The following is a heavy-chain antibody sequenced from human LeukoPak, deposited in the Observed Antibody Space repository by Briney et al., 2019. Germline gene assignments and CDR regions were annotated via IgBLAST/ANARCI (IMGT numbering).Heavy chain of an antibody. CDR3: ARTLYCSGATCFSPELLDT. D-gene: IGHD2-15*01. CDR2: MFHGGNT. Sequence: PETLSLTCAVSGYSISSGYHWGWVRQPPGKGPVWIGSMFHGGNTYCNPSLKSRVTMSIDTSMNQFSLNLTSVTAADTAVYFCARTLYCSGATCFSPELLDTWGQGTLVTVSS. J-gene: IGHJ5*02. V-gene: IGHV4-38-2*01. CDR1: GYSISSGYH.